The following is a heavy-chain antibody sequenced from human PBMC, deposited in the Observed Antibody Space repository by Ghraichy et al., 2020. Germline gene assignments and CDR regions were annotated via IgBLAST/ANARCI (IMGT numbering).Heavy chain of an antibody. CDR2: ISNSGTYI. CDR1: GFTFSSYS. CDR3: APVAGPFDY. V-gene: IGHV3-21*01. D-gene: IGHD6-19*01. J-gene: IGHJ4*02. Sequence: GGSLRLSCAASGFTFSSYSMNWVRQAPGKGLEWVSSISNSGTYIYYADSVKGRFTISRDNAKNSLYLQMNSLRTEDTAVYYCAPVAGPFDYWGQGTLVTVSS.